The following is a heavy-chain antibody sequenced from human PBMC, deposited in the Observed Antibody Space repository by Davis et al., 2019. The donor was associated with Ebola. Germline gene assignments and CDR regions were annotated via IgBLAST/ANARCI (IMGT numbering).Heavy chain of an antibody. CDR2: ISTSGSTI. Sequence: GESLKISCLASGFTFGNYNMNWVRQTPGKGLEWVSYISTSGSTIYYADSVKGRFTISRDNSKNTLYLQMDSLRAEDTAVYYCARGSSASYRDAFDIWGQGTMVTVSS. CDR3: ARGSSASYRDAFDI. CDR1: GFTFGNYN. J-gene: IGHJ3*02. V-gene: IGHV3-48*01. D-gene: IGHD1-26*01.